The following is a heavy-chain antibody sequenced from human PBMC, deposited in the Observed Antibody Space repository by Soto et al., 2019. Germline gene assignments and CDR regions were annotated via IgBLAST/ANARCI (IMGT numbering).Heavy chain of an antibody. CDR3: TTDSGMSPYSFDY. D-gene: IGHD1-26*01. Sequence: GGSLRLSCATSGFTFSKAWVGWARQAPGKGLEWVGRIMSKTDGGTTDYAAPVKGRFTISRDDSKSTLYLQMNSLKTEDTAFYYCTTDSGMSPYSFDYWGQGTLVTV. CDR2: IMSKTDGGTT. J-gene: IGHJ4*02. CDR1: GFTFSKAW. V-gene: IGHV3-15*01.